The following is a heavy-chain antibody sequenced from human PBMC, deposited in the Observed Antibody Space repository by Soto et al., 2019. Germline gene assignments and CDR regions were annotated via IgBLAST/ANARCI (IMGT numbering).Heavy chain of an antibody. Sequence: VGSLRLSCAASGFTFSDYYMSWIRQAPGKGLEWVSYISSSSSYTNYADSVKGRFTISRDNAKNSLYLQMNSLRAEDTAVYYCARAYYYDSSGYYGGAFDIWGQGTMVTVSS. CDR2: ISSSSSYT. D-gene: IGHD3-22*01. V-gene: IGHV3-11*06. CDR3: ARAYYYDSSGYYGGAFDI. J-gene: IGHJ3*02. CDR1: GFTFSDYY.